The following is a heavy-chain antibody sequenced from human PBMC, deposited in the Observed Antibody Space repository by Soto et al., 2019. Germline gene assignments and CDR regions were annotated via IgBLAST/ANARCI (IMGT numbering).Heavy chain of an antibody. CDR1: GFNFSKHG. V-gene: IGHV3-33*01. CDR2: IWYDGSNK. D-gene: IGHD6-13*01. J-gene: IGHJ4*02. Sequence: GGSLSLRCAASGFNFSKHGMHWVRQAPSKGLELVAVIWYDGSNKYYADSVKGRFTISRDNPKNTLYLQMNSLRAEDTAVYYCARGDRGKYSSSWYVYYFDYWGQGTLVPVSS. CDR3: ARGDRGKYSSSWYVYYFDY.